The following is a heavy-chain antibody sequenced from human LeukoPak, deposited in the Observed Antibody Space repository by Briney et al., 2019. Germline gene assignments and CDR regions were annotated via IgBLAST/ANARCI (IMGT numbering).Heavy chain of an antibody. J-gene: IGHJ4*02. Sequence: ASVKVSCKASGYTFTAYYIHWVRQAPGQGLEWMGIINPSGGTTSYAQKFQGRVTMTRDTSTTTVYMELSSLRSEDTAMYYCARDLPPYYFDYWGQGTLVTVSS. CDR2: INPSGGTT. CDR1: GYTFTAYY. CDR3: ARDLPPYYFDY. V-gene: IGHV1-46*01.